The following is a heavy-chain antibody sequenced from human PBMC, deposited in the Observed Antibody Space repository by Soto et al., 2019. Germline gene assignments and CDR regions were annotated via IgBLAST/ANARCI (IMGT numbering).Heavy chain of an antibody. CDR1: GFTFGSYW. D-gene: IGHD3-10*01. CDR2: INGDGRST. V-gene: IGHV3-74*01. Sequence: GGSLRLSCAASGFTFGSYWMDWVRQAPGKGLVWVSRINGDGRSTTYADSVKGRFTISRDNAANTMYLQMNSLRADDTAVYYYSRGTGWFGESHTSGGPGTLVTGSS. J-gene: IGHJ4*01. CDR3: SRGTGWFGESHTS.